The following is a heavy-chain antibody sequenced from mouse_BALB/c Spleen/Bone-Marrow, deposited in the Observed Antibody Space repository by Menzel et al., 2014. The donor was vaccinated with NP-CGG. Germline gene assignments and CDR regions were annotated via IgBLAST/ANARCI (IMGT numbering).Heavy chain of an antibody. V-gene: IGHV1-39*01. Sequence: EVQLVESGPELEKPGASVKISCKASGYSFTGYNMNWVKQSNGESLEWIGNIDPYYGGTDYNRKFKGKATLTVDKSSSTAYMQLKSLTSEDSAVYYCARVGDNRHFDVWGAGTTVTVSS. CDR1: GYSFTGYN. CDR3: ARVGDNRHFDV. J-gene: IGHJ1*01. CDR2: IDPYYGGT. D-gene: IGHD3-3*01.